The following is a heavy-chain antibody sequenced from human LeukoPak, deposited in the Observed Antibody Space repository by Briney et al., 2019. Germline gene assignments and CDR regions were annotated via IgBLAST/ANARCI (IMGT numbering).Heavy chain of an antibody. V-gene: IGHV3-7*01. CDR1: GFTISNYW. CDR2: IKQDGSAE. J-gene: IGHJ4*02. Sequence: GGSLRLSCAVSGFTISNYWMSWVRQAPGKGLGWVATIKQDGSAEFYVDSVKGRFTISRDSAKNSLYLQMNSLRDDDTAVYYCARDLFDYWGQGTLVTVSS. CDR3: ARDLFDY.